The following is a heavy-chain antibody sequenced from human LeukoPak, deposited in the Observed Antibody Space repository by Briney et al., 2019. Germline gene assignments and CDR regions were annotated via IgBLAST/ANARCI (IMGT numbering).Heavy chain of an antibody. J-gene: IGHJ6*02. CDR3: ARVTVIGGNYYLWYGMDV. CDR2: ISYDGSNK. CDR1: GFTFSSYA. V-gene: IGHV3-30-3*01. Sequence: QSGGSLRLSCAASGFTFSSYAIHWVRQAPGKGLEWVAVISYDGSNKYYADSVKGRFTISRDNSKNTLYLQMNSLRAEDTAVYYCARVTVIGGNYYLWYGMDVWGQGTTVTVSS. D-gene: IGHD1-26*01.